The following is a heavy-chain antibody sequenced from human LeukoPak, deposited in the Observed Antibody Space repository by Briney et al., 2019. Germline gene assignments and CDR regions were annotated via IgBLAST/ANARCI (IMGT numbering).Heavy chain of an antibody. Sequence: PSGTLSLTCTVSGGSISSSSYYWGWIRQPPGKGLEWIGNIYYSGSTYYNPSLKSRVTISVDTSKNQFSLKLSSVTAADTAVYYCARHSFWGVMSHFDYWGQGTLVTVSS. CDR1: GGSISSSSYY. CDR2: IYYSGST. V-gene: IGHV4-39*01. D-gene: IGHD3-16*01. CDR3: ARHSFWGVMSHFDY. J-gene: IGHJ4*02.